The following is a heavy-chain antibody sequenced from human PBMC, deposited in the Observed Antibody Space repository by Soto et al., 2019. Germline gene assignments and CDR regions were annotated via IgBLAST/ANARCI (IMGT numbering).Heavy chain of an antibody. Sequence: EVHLVESGGGLVQTGGSLRLSCAIFESTVSRDWMNWVRQAPGKGLEWVAHINQDGSEKYYVDSVKGRFTISRDNAKKSLYQQMNSLRPADTAMYYCSGGVGDAFWGQGTLVTVSS. J-gene: IGHJ4*02. D-gene: IGHD1-26*01. V-gene: IGHV3-7*04. CDR3: SGGVGDAF. CDR1: ESTVSRDW. CDR2: INQDGSEK.